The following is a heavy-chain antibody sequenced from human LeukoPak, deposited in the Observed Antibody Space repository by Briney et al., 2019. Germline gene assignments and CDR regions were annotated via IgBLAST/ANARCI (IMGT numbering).Heavy chain of an antibody. D-gene: IGHD2-2*03. CDR3: VKWMTPMGDY. V-gene: IGHV3-23*01. CDR2: ISSSGT. Sequence: GGSLRLSCAASGFTFSSYAMSWVRQTPGKGLEWVSSISSSGTFYADSVKGRFIISRDDSKNMLYLQMNSLRAEDTAVYYCVKWMTPMGDYWGQGTLVTVSS. CDR1: GFTFSSYA. J-gene: IGHJ4*02.